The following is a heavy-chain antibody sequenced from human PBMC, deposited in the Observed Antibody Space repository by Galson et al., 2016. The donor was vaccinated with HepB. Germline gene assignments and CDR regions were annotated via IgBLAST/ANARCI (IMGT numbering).Heavy chain of an antibody. CDR2: IWYDGSNK. J-gene: IGHJ3*02. CDR3: ARRKFYDSSAYSGAFDI. CDR1: GFTFSSYG. V-gene: IGHV3-33*01. Sequence: SLRLSCAASGFTFSSYGMHWVRQAPGKRLEWVAVIWYDGSNKYYVDSVKGRFTISRDKSKNTLSLQMNSLRVEDTAVYYCARRKFYDSSAYSGAFDIWGQGTMVIVSS. D-gene: IGHD3-22*01.